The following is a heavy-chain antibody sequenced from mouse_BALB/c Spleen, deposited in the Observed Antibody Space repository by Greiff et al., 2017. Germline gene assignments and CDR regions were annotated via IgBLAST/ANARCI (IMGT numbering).Heavy chain of an antibody. V-gene: IGHV5-4*02. D-gene: IGHD2-3*01. CDR3: ARESMYYAMDY. J-gene: IGHJ4*01. Sequence: VQLQQSGGGLVKPGGSLKLSCAASGFTFSDYYMYWVRQTPEKRLEWVATISDGGSYTYYPDSVKGRFTISRDNAKNNLYLQMSSLKSEDTAMYYCARESMYYAMDYWGQGTSVTVSS. CDR2: ISDGGSYT. CDR1: GFTFSDYY.